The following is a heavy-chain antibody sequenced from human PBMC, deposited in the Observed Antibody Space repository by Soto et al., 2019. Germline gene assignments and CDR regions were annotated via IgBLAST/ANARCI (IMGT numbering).Heavy chain of an antibody. Sequence: SVKVSCKASGFTFSRSAVQWVRQARGQRLEWIGWIVIGSGNTNYAQKFQERVTITRDMSTSTVYMELSSLSSEDTAVYYCASDPCSSTSCYRDWFDPWGQGTLVTVSS. V-gene: IGHV1-58*01. CDR2: IVIGSGNT. CDR3: ASDPCSSTSCYRDWFDP. D-gene: IGHD2-2*01. J-gene: IGHJ5*02. CDR1: GFTFSRSA.